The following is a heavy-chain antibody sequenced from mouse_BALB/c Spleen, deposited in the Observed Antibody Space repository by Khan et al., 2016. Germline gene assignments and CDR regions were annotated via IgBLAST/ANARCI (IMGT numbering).Heavy chain of an antibody. J-gene: IGHJ3*01. CDR1: GFTFSNYW. V-gene: IGHV6-6*02. CDR3: TPGFAY. Sequence: EVKLVVSGGGLVQPGGSMKLSCVASGFTFSNYWMNWVRQSPEKGLEWVAEIRLKSNNYSTHYAESVKGRFTLSRDDSKTSVSLKMNNLRAEDTGSYYCTPGFAYWGQGTLVTVSA. CDR2: IRLKSNNYST.